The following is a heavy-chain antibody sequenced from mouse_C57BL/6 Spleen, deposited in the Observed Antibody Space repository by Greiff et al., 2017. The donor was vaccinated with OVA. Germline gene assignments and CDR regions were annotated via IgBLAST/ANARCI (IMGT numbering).Heavy chain of an antibody. Sequence: QVQLQQPGAELVKPGASVKMSCKASGYTFTSYWITWVKQRPGQGLEWIGDIYPGSGSTNYNAKFKSKATLTVDTSSSTAYMQLSSLTSEDSAVYYCARQLRLPLYAMDYWGQGTSVTVSS. CDR1: GYTFTSYW. D-gene: IGHD3-2*02. J-gene: IGHJ4*01. CDR2: IYPGSGST. CDR3: ARQLRLPLYAMDY. V-gene: IGHV1-55*01.